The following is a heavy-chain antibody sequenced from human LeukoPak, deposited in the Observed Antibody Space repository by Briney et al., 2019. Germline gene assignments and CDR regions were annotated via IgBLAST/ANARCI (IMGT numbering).Heavy chain of an antibody. J-gene: IGHJ3*02. Sequence: SETLSLTCTVSGGSISSSSYYWGWFRQPPGKGLEWIGSIYYSVSTYDNPSLKSRVIIIIDTPKNHFSLTLSSVTAADTAVYYCARSDGYGLVGIWGQGTMVTVSS. D-gene: IGHD3-10*01. CDR1: GGSISSSSYY. V-gene: IGHV4-39*07. CDR2: IYYSVST. CDR3: ARSDGYGLVGI.